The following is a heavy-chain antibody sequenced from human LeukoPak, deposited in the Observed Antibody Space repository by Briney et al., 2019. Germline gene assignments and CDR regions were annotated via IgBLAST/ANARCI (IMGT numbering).Heavy chain of an antibody. J-gene: IGHJ6*02. Sequence: GGSPRLSCAASGFTFSSNWMHWVRQAPGKGLVWVSRINGDGSSTSYADSVKGRFTISRDNAKNTLYLQMNSLRSEDTAVYYCAREKVDITIFGVGSYYYYYGMDVWGQGTTVTVSS. CDR2: INGDGSST. D-gene: IGHD3-3*01. V-gene: IGHV3-74*01. CDR3: AREKVDITIFGVGSYYYYYGMDV. CDR1: GFTFSSNW.